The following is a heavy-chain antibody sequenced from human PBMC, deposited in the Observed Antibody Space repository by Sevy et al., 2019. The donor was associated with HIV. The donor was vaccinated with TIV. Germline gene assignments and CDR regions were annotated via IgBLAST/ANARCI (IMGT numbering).Heavy chain of an antibody. Sequence: GGSLRLSCAASGFTFSTYWMTWVRQAPGKGLEWVANIKQDGTEEDYVDSVKGRFTISRDNAKKSLYLQLDSLRDEDTAVYFCARALADWGSFHYSLWGQGTLVTVSS. J-gene: IGHJ4*02. CDR2: IKQDGTEE. D-gene: IGHD3-16*02. CDR3: ARALADWGSFHYSL. CDR1: GFTFSTYW. V-gene: IGHV3-7*01.